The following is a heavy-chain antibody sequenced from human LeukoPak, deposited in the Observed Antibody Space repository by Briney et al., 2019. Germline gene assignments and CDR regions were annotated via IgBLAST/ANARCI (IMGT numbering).Heavy chain of an antibody. Sequence: GGSLRLSCAASGFTVSSNYMSWVRQAPGKGLEWVSVIYSGGSTYYADSVKGRFTISRDNSKNTLYLQMNSLRAEDTAVYYCARGNRAYYYMDVWGKGTTVTVSS. CDR3: ARGNRAYYYMDV. V-gene: IGHV3-66*02. CDR2: IYSGGST. J-gene: IGHJ6*03. CDR1: GFTVSSNY. D-gene: IGHD1-14*01.